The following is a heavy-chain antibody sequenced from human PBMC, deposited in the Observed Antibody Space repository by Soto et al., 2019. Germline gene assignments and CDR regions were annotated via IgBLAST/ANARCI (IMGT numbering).Heavy chain of an antibody. CDR2: ISAYNGNT. J-gene: IGHJ4*02. D-gene: IGHD3-22*01. Sequence: ASVKVSCKASGYTFTSYGISWVRQAPGQGLEWMGWISAYNGNTNYAQKLQGRVTITRDTSASTAYMELSSLRSEDTAVYYCARSNVEKDSSGSYYFDYWGQGTLVTVSS. V-gene: IGHV1-18*01. CDR1: GYTFTSYG. CDR3: ARSNVEKDSSGSYYFDY.